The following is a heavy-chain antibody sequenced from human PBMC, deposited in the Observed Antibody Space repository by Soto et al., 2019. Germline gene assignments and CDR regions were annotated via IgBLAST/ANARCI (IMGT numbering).Heavy chain of an antibody. CDR2: IFHSGSV. D-gene: IGHD6-19*01. J-gene: IGHJ4*02. CDR3: ARDSGSGMDYFGY. Sequence: SETLSLTCAVSDDSISSGSYWGWIRQPPGKGLEWIGSIFHSGSVFYNPSLKSRVTMSVDTSKNQFSLKLSSVTAADTAVYYCARDSGSGMDYFGYLGQGTLVTFSS. V-gene: IGHV4-38-2*02. CDR1: DDSISSGSY.